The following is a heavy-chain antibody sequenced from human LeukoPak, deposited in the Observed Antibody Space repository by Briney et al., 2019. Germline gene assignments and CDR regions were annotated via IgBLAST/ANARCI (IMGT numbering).Heavy chain of an antibody. CDR1: GGSISSSNYY. J-gene: IGHJ4*02. D-gene: IGHD4-17*01. V-gene: IGHV4-39*07. CDR2: IYYNGNT. Sequence: SETLSLTCTVSGGSISSSNYYWGWIRQPPGKGLEWIGSIYYNGNTYYNPSLKSRVTISVDTSKNQFSLKLSSVTAADTAVYYCARDGPTVTTLYYFDYWGQGTLVTVSS. CDR3: ARDGPTVTTLYYFDY.